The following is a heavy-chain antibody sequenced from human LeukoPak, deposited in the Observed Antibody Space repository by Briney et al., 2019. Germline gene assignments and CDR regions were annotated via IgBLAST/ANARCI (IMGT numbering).Heavy chain of an antibody. CDR2: ISSSGSTI. V-gene: IGHV3-11*01. J-gene: IGHJ6*02. CDR3: ARGSLEARKSYYYGMDV. CDR1: GFTLSDYY. D-gene: IGHD5-12*01. Sequence: GGSLRLSCAASGFTLSDYYMSWIRQAPGKGLEWVSYISSSGSTIYYADSVKGRFTISRDNAKNSLYLQMNSLRAEDTAVYYCARGSLEARKSYYYGMDVWGQGTTVTVSS.